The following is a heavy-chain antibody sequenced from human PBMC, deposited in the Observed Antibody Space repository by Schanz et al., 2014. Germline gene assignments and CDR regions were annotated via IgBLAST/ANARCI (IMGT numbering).Heavy chain of an antibody. CDR1: GFTFSSYA. CDR3: ARDRRNADRDY. V-gene: IGHV3-48*01. D-gene: IGHD1-1*01. CDR2: ITYNGGTI. J-gene: IGHJ4*02. Sequence: EVQLVESGGGLVQPGGSLRLSCAASGFTFSSYAMSWVRQAPGKGLEWISYITYNGGTIYYADSVKGRFTISRDNAKNSLYLEMNSLRAEDTALYYCARDRRNADRDYWGQGTLVTVSS.